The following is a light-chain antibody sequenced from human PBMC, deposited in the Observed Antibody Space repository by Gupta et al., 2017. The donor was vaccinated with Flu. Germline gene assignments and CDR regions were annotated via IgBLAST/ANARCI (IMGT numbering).Light chain of an antibody. CDR2: YAS. CDR1: RSVNNN. CDR3: RHRSNGTPGT. Sequence: TRDRASLSCSSNRSVNNNLSWYQQKTGQAPSILINYASTRATGIPARCSGSGSGTDYTLIISSIEHEDVAVDYCRHRSNGTPGTFGRGTRLEIK. J-gene: IGKJ5*01. V-gene: IGKV3-11*01.